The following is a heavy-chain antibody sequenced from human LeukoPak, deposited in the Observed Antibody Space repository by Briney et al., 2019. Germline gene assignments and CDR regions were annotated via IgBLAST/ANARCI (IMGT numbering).Heavy chain of an antibody. CDR1: GFTFSSYW. CDR2: IKQDGSEK. D-gene: IGHD6-6*01. J-gene: IGHJ4*02. V-gene: IGHV3-7*01. CDR3: ARVAFGSSSGVYFDY. Sequence: GGSLRLSCAASGFTFSSYWMSWVRQAPGKGLEWVANIKQDGSEKYYVDPVKGRFTISRDNAKNSLYLQMNSLRAEDTAVYYCARVAFGSSSGVYFDYWGQGTLVTVSS.